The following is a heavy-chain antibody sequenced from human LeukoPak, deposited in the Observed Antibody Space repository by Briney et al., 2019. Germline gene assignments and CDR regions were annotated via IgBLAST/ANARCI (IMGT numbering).Heavy chain of an antibody. D-gene: IGHD3-22*01. J-gene: IGHJ4*02. CDR2: IIPIFGTA. CDR1: GGTFSIYA. CDR3: ARSYYYDSSGYYSFDY. Sequence: ASVKVSCKASGGTFSIYAISWVRQAPGQALEWMGGIIPIFGTANYAQKFQGRVTITADESTSTAYMELSSLRSEETAVYYCARSYYYDSSGYYSFDYWGQGTLVTVSS. V-gene: IGHV1-69*13.